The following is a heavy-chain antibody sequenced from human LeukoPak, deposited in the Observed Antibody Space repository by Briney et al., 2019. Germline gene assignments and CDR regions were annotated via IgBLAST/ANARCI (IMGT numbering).Heavy chain of an antibody. CDR2: INPSGGST. J-gene: IGHJ6*04. CDR3: ARDYSKGAAAATRYYYYYGMDV. CDR1: GYTFTSYY. V-gene: IGHV1-46*01. D-gene: IGHD6-13*01. Sequence: ASVKVSCMASGYTFTSYYMHWVRQAPGQGLEWMGIINPSGGSTSYAQKFQGRVTMTRDTSTSTVYMELSSLRSEDTAVYYCARDYSKGAAAATRYYYYYGMDVWGKGTTVTVSS.